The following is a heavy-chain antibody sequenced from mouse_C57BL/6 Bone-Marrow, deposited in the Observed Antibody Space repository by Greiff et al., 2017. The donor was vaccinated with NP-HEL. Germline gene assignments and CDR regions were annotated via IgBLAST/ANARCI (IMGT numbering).Heavy chain of an antibody. CDR3: ARDGRYDGYCLFAY. D-gene: IGHD2-3*01. CDR2: INPSTGGT. J-gene: IGHJ3*01. Sequence: EVQLQQSGPELVKPGASVKISCKASGYSFTGYYMNWVKQSPEKSLEWIGEINPSTGGTTYNQKFKAKATLTVDKSSSTAYMQLKSLTSEDSAVYYCARDGRYDGYCLFAYWGQGTLVTVSA. CDR1: GYSFTGYY. V-gene: IGHV1-42*01.